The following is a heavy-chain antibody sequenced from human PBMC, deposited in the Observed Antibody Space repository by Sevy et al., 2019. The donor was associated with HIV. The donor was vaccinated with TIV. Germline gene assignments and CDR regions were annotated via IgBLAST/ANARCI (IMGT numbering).Heavy chain of an antibody. CDR1: GGSLSSYY. V-gene: IGHV4-59*13. Sequence: SETLSLTCTVSGGSLSSYYWSWIRQPPGKRLEWIGHIYYSGSTDYNPSLRSRVTISVDTSKNHFSLKLTSVTAADTVVYYCARFPTYCSGGNCYPNVFDYWGQGTLVTVSS. D-gene: IGHD2-15*01. CDR3: ARFPTYCSGGNCYPNVFDY. CDR2: IYYSGST. J-gene: IGHJ4*02.